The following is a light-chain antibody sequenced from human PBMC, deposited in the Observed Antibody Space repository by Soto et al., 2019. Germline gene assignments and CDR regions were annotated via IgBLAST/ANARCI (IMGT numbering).Light chain of an antibody. CDR1: SIDVGDYNY. Sequence: QSVLTQPASVSGSPGQSITISCTGTSIDVGDYNYVSWYQHHPGKAPKLMIYEVSNRPSGVSNRFSGSKSDNTASLTISGLQAEDEADYYCCSYTSSSTWVFGEGTKLTVL. CDR2: EVS. V-gene: IGLV2-14*01. J-gene: IGLJ3*02. CDR3: CSYTSSSTWV.